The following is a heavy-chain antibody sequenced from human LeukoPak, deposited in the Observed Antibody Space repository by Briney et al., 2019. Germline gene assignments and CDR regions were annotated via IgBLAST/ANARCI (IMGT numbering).Heavy chain of an antibody. CDR1: GGSISSGGYS. D-gene: IGHD3-3*01. CDR2: IYHSGST. J-gene: IGHJ3*02. V-gene: IGHV4-30-2*01. CDR3: ARGTDFWTANAFDI. Sequence: PSQTLSLTCAVSGGSISSGGYSWSWIRQPPGKGLEWIGYIYHSGSTYYNPSLKSRVTISVDRSKNQFSLKLSSVTAADTAVYYCARGTDFWTANAFDIWGQGTMVTVSS.